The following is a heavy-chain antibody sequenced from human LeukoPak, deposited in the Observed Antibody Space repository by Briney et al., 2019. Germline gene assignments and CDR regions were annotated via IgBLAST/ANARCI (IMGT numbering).Heavy chain of an antibody. Sequence: GGSLRLSCAASGFTFNGYGMSWVRQAPGKGLEWISYISTTGDRIQYADSVKGRFTISRDNAKNSLYLQMNSLRAEDTAVYYCARDTKDYWGQGTLVTVSS. CDR2: ISTTGDRI. J-gene: IGHJ4*02. CDR3: ARDTKDY. V-gene: IGHV3-48*04. D-gene: IGHD2-8*01. CDR1: GFTFNGYG.